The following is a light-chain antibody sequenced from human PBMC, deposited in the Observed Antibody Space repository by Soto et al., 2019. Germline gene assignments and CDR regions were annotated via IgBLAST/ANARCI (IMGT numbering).Light chain of an antibody. CDR3: QQANSFPLT. V-gene: IGKV1-12*01. CDR1: QDISTW. CDR2: ASS. J-gene: IGKJ5*01. Sequence: DIQMTQSPSSVSASVGDRVTITCRASQDISTWLAWYQQKPGKAPNLLIYASSTLATGVPSRFSGSGSGTDFTLTISSLQPEDFATYYCQQANSFPLTFGQGIRLEI.